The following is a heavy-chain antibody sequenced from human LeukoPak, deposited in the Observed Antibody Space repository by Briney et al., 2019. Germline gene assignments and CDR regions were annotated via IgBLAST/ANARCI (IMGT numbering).Heavy chain of an antibody. Sequence: SETLSLTCTVSGGSISSYYWSWIRQPPGKGLEWIGYIYYSGSTNYNPSLKSRVTISVDTSKNQFSLKLSSVTAADTAVYYCARFSFPWAPTLLRTDYYYGMDVWGQGTTVTVSS. CDR1: GGSISSYY. V-gene: IGHV4-59*01. D-gene: IGHD2/OR15-2a*01. CDR3: ARFSFPWAPTLLRTDYYYGMDV. CDR2: IYYSGST. J-gene: IGHJ6*02.